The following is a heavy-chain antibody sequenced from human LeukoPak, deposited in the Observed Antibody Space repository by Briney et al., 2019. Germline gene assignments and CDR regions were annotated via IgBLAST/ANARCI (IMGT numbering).Heavy chain of an antibody. CDR2: LYYSGST. CDR1: GGSISSSTYY. CDR3: ARENGYKYDY. Sequence: SKTLSLTCTVSGGSISSSTYYWGWIRQPPGKGLEWIGSLYYSGSTNYNPSLKSRVTISVDTSKNQFSLKLRSVTAADTAVYYCARENGYKYDYWGQGTLVTVSS. J-gene: IGHJ4*02. D-gene: IGHD5-24*01. V-gene: IGHV4-39*07.